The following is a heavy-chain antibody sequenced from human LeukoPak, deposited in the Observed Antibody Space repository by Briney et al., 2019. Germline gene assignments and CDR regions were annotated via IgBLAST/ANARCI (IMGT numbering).Heavy chain of an antibody. CDR3: AKDLDFWSGYFGY. V-gene: IGHV3-7*03. CDR1: GFTFSSYW. CDR2: IKLDGSDK. D-gene: IGHD3-3*01. Sequence: GGSLRLSCAASGFTFSSYWMTWVRQAPGKGLEWVANIKLDGSDKYYADSVKGRFTISRDNAKNSLYLQMNSLRAEDTALYYCAKDLDFWSGYFGYWGQGTLVTVSS. J-gene: IGHJ4*02.